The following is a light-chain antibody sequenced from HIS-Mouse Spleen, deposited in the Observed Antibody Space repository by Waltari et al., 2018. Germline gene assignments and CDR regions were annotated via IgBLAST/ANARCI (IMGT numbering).Light chain of an antibody. CDR2: DVS. J-gene: IGLJ2*01. CDR3: SSYTSSSTEV. Sequence: QSALTQPASVSGSPGQSITISCTGTSSDVGSYNYVPWYQQHPGKAPKLMIYDVSNRPSGVSNRCSGSKSGNTASLTISGLQAEDEADYYCSSYTSSSTEVFGGGTKLTVL. CDR1: SSDVGSYNY. V-gene: IGLV2-14*03.